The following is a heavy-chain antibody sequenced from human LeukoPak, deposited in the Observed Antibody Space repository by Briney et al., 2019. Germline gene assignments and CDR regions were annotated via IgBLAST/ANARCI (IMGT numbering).Heavy chain of an antibody. Sequence: PGGSLRLSCAASGFIVSSNYMSWVRQAPGKGLEWVSVIYSGGSTYYADSVKGRFTISRDNSKNTVYLQMNSLRVDDTAVYYCARVAGWHWFDPWGQGTLVTVSS. J-gene: IGHJ5*02. D-gene: IGHD6-19*01. V-gene: IGHV3-53*01. CDR2: IYSGGST. CDR3: ARVAGWHWFDP. CDR1: GFIVSSNY.